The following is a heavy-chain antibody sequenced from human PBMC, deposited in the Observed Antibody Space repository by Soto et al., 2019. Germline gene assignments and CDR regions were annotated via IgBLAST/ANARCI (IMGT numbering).Heavy chain of an antibody. CDR3: ARGRMRYFDWSPLDY. V-gene: IGHV4-59*12. CDR2: IYYSGST. CDR1: GGSISSYY. J-gene: IGHJ4*02. Sequence: SETLSLTCTVSGGSISSYYWSWIRQPPGKGLEWIGYIYYSGSTNYNPSLKSRVTISVDTSKNQFSLKLSSVTAADTAVYYCARGRMRYFDWSPLDYWGQGTLVTVSS. D-gene: IGHD3-9*01.